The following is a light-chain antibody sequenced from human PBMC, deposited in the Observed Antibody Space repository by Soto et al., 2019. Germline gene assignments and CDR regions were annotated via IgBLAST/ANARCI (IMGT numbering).Light chain of an antibody. CDR2: KAS. Sequence: DIQMTQSPSTLSASVGDRVTITCRASQSISSWLAWYQQKPGKAPTLLIYKASSLESGVRSRFSGSRSGTEFTLTISSLQPDDFATYDGQQYNSWWTSGQGTKLVIK. V-gene: IGKV1-5*03. J-gene: IGKJ2*02. CDR3: QQYNSWWT. CDR1: QSISSW.